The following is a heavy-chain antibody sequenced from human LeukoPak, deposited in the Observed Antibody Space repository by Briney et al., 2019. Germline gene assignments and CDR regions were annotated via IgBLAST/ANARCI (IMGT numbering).Heavy chain of an antibody. J-gene: IGHJ4*02. CDR2: ISGSGGST. D-gene: IGHD6-13*01. CDR3: AKGPSRNIAAAGTDY. Sequence: GGSLRLSCAASGFTFCSYAMSWVRQAPGKGLEWVSAISGSGGSTYYADSVKGRFTISRDNSKNTLYLQMNSLRAEDTAVYYCAKGPSRNIAAAGTDYWGQGTLVTVSS. V-gene: IGHV3-23*01. CDR1: GFTFCSYA.